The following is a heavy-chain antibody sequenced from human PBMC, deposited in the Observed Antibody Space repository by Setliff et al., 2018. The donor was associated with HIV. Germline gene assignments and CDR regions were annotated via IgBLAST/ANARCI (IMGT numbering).Heavy chain of an antibody. V-gene: IGHV3-66*01. J-gene: IGHJ4*02. CDR2: IYSGGST. CDR3: ARANSNYLHLAN. CDR1: GFTVSSNY. Sequence: PGGSLRLSCAASGFTVSSNYMSWVRQAPGKGLEWVSVIYSGGSTYYADSVKGRFTISRDNSKNTLYLQMNSLRAEDTAVYYCARANSNYLHLANWGQGTLVTVSS. D-gene: IGHD4-4*01.